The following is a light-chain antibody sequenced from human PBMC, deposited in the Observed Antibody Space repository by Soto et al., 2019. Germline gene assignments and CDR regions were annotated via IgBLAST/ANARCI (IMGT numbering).Light chain of an antibody. J-gene: IGKJ1*01. Sequence: DIQMTPSPSTPFASVGDRVTITCRASQSISSWLAWYQQKPGKAPKLLIYDASSLESGVPSRFSGSGSGTEFTLTISSLQPDDFATYYCQQYNSYSQTFGQGTKV. CDR3: QQYNSYSQT. CDR1: QSISSW. V-gene: IGKV1-5*01. CDR2: DAS.